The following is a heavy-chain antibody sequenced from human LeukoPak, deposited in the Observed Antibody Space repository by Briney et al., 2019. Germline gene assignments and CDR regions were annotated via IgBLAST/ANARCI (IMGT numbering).Heavy chain of an antibody. CDR1: GYTFTGYY. J-gene: IGHJ4*02. D-gene: IGHD6-19*01. CDR2: INPNSGGT. CDR3: ARSPGYSSGWLDY. V-gene: IGHV1-2*02. Sequence: ASVKVSCKASGYTFTGYYMHWVRQAPGQGLEWMGWINPNSGGTNYAQKFQGRVTMTRDTSISTAYMELSRLRSDDTAVYYCARSPGYSSGWLDYWGQGTLVTVSS.